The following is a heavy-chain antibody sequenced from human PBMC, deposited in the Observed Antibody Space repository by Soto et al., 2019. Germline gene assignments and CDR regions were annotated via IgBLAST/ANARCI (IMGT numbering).Heavy chain of an antibody. CDR1: GYTFTGYF. CDR2: INPNSGAT. J-gene: IGHJ5*02. Sequence: QVQLVQSGAEVKKPGASVKVSCKASGYTFTGYFMHWVRQAPGQGLEWMGWINPNSGATKYAPKFQGRVSLTRDTSISTAYMEMPMLRADDTAVYYCARGGGTILAPLPWGQGTLVTVSS. CDR3: ARGGGTILAPLP. V-gene: IGHV1-2*02. D-gene: IGHD3-3*01.